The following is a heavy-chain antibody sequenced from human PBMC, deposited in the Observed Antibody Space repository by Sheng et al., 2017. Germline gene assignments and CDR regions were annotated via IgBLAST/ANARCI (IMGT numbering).Heavy chain of an antibody. J-gene: IGHJ6*02. Sequence: QVQLVQSGAEAKKPGSSVKVSCKASGGAFGTYAIGWVRQAPAQGLEWMGGIVPAFGTTKYAQKFQGRVTITADASTNIAYMELRSLKSEDTSVYFCARIFGNSAPVTYYYGMDVWG. CDR2: IVPAFGTT. D-gene: IGHD3-10*01. CDR3: ARIFGNSAPVTYYYGMDV. V-gene: IGHV1-69*01. CDR1: GGAFGTYA.